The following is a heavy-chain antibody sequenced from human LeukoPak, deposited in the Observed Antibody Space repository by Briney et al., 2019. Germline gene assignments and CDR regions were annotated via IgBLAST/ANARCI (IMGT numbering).Heavy chain of an antibody. V-gene: IGHV3-30*18. D-gene: IGHD4-23*01. J-gene: IGHJ4*02. CDR1: GFTFSSYG. CDR3: AKGRGYGGNSVYYFDY. CDR2: ISYDGSNK. Sequence: GGSLRLSCAVSGFTFSSYGMHWVRQAPGKGLEWVAVISYDGSNKYYADSVKGRFTISRDNSKNTLYLQMNSLRAEDTAVYYCAKGRGYGGNSVYYFDYWGQGTLVTVSS.